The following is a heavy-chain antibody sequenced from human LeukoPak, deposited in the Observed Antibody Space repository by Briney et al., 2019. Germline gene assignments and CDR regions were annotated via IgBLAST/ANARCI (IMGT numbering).Heavy chain of an antibody. CDR3: ARAVLATKSEHWFDS. CDR2: IYYTGST. CDR1: GSSISSFY. D-gene: IGHD2-8*01. V-gene: IGHV4-59*01. J-gene: IGHJ5*01. Sequence: SETLSLTCTASGSSISSFYWSWIRQPPGKGLEWIGYIYYTGSTNYNSSLKSRVTISVDTSKNQFSLNLSSVTAADTAMYYCARAVLATKSEHWFDSWGQGTLVTVSS.